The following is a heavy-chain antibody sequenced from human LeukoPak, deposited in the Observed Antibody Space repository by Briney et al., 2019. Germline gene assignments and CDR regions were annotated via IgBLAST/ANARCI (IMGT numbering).Heavy chain of an antibody. CDR1: GFTFSSHS. Sequence: KTGGSLRLSCAASGFTFSSHSMNWVRQAPGKGLEWVSSISSSSSYIYYADSVKGRFTISRDNAKNSLYLQMNSLRAEDTAVYYCARGPDCSSTSCYLRSYAFDIWGQGTVVTVSS. J-gene: IGHJ3*02. D-gene: IGHD2-2*01. V-gene: IGHV3-21*01. CDR3: ARGPDCSSTSCYLRSYAFDI. CDR2: ISSSSSYI.